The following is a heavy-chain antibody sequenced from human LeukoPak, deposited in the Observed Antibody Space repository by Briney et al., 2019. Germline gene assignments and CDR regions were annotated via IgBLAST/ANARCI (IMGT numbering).Heavy chain of an antibody. CDR2: ISADGRDK. J-gene: IGHJ4*02. D-gene: IGHD6-13*01. V-gene: IGHV3-30*04. CDR3: ATPLTSKWSSSWYSGHFDY. CDR1: GFSFSDYA. Sequence: GEFLRLSCVASGFSFSDYAMHWVRQAPGKGLEWVAVISADGRDKYYIGSVRGRFTISRDNSKTTVFLQMNSLEVEDTAVYYCATPLTSKWSSSWYSGHFDYWGQGALVTVAS.